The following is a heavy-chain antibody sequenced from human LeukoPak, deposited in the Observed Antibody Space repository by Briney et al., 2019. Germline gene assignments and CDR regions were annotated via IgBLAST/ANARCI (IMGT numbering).Heavy chain of an antibody. V-gene: IGHV4-31*03. CDR2: IYYSGST. CDR3: AREGLYYDFWSGPTPRGGHDAFDI. CDR1: GGSISSGGYY. Sequence: SETLSLTCTVSGGSISSGGYYWSWIRQHPGKGLEWIGYIYYSGSTYYNPSLKSRVTISVDTSKNQFSLKLSSVTAADTAVYYCAREGLYYDFWSGPTPRGGHDAFDIWGQGTMVTVSS. J-gene: IGHJ3*02. D-gene: IGHD3-3*01.